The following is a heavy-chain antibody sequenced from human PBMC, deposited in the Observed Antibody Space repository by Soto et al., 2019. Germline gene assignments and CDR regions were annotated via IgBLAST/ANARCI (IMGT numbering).Heavy chain of an antibody. D-gene: IGHD4-4*01. J-gene: IGHJ6*02. CDR1: GGSISSGDYY. V-gene: IGHV4-30-4*02. Sequence: PSETLSLTCTVSGGSISSGDYYWSWIRQPPGKGLEWIGYIYYSGSTYYNPSLKSRVTISLDTSKNQFSLKLSSVTAADTAVYYCARDGDGRMTTNPYYYNGMDVWGPGTTVTVSS. CDR2: IYYSGST. CDR3: ARDGDGRMTTNPYYYNGMDV.